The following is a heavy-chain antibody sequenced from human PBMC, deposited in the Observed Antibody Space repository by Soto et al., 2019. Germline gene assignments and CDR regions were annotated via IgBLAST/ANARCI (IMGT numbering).Heavy chain of an antibody. V-gene: IGHV3-30-3*01. J-gene: IGHJ4*02. Sequence: PGGSLRLSCAASGFNFKNYAMHWVRQSPGKGPEWVAITSDDGDIQYYADSVKGRFTISRDNSKNTLYLQMTSLRSEDAAVYFCARAVDAAMDPLDYWGQGTLVT. CDR2: TSDDGDIQ. CDR3: ARAVDAAMDPLDY. CDR1: GFNFKNYA. D-gene: IGHD5-18*01.